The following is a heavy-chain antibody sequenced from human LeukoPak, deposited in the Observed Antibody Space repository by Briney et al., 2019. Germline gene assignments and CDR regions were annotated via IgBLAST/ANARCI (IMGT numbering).Heavy chain of an antibody. CDR2: ISSSGSTI. CDR1: GFTFSSYE. V-gene: IGHV3-48*03. D-gene: IGHD6-19*01. J-gene: IGHJ5*02. CDR3: ARVGIAVAGREDWFDP. Sequence: PGGSLRLSCAASGFTFSSYEMNWVRQAPGKGLEWVSYISSSGSTIYYADSVEGRCTISRDNAKNSLYLQMNSLRAEDTAVYYCARVGIAVAGREDWFDPWGQGTLVTVSS.